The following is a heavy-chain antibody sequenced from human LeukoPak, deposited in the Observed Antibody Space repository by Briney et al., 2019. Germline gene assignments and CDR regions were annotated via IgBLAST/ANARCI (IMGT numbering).Heavy chain of an antibody. Sequence: ASVKVSCKASGYTFTSYGISWVRQAPGQGLEWMGWISAYNGNTNYAQKLQGRVTMTTDTSTSTAYMELRSLRSDDTAVYYCARDRTQCSSSTSCRFDYWGQGTLVTVSS. CDR3: ARDRTQCSSSTSCRFDY. CDR1: GYTFTSYG. CDR2: ISAYNGNT. J-gene: IGHJ4*02. D-gene: IGHD2-2*01. V-gene: IGHV1-18*01.